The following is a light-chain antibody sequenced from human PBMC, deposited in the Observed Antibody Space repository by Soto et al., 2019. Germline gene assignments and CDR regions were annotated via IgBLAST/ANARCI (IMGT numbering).Light chain of an antibody. V-gene: IGKV3-15*01. CDR1: QGVSSN. CDR2: DAS. Sequence: EIVMTQSPAALSVSLGERVSLTCRASQGVSSNLAWYQQKPGQAPRLLISDASTRAPDIPDRFSGSGSGTDFTLTISSLQSSDLAVYYCLQYSTWPPLYTFGQGTKLEIK. CDR3: LQYSTWPPLYT. J-gene: IGKJ2*01.